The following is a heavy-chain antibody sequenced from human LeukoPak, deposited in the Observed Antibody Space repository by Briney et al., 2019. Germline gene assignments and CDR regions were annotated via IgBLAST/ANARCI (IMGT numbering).Heavy chain of an antibody. CDR1: GGTFSSYA. J-gene: IGHJ4*02. Sequence: ASVKVSCKASGGTFSSYAISWVRQAPGQGLEWMGGIIPIFGTASYAQKFQGRVTITADESTSTAYMELSSLRSEDTAVYYCAREWPQQNYDFWIFDYWGQGTLVTVSS. CDR2: IIPIFGTA. D-gene: IGHD3-3*01. V-gene: IGHV1-69*13. CDR3: AREWPQQNYDFWIFDY.